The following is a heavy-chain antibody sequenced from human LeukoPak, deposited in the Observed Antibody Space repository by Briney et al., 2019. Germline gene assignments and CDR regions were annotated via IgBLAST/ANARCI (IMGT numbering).Heavy chain of an antibody. CDR1: GGSISSGSYY. CDR3: ARYSRTLDCFDP. J-gene: IGHJ5*02. V-gene: IGHV4-61*02. Sequence: PSETLSLTCTVSGGSISSGSYYWSWIRQPAGKGLEWIGRIYTSGSTNYNPSLKSRVTISVDTSKNQFSLKLSSVTAADTAVYYCARYSRTLDCFDPWGQGTLVTVSS. CDR2: IYTSGST. D-gene: IGHD5-18*01.